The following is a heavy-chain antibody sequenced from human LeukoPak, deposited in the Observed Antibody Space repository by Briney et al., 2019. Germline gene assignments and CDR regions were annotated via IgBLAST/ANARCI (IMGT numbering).Heavy chain of an antibody. V-gene: IGHV3-30*18. CDR1: GFTFSGYG. Sequence: QPGVSLRLSCAASGFTFSGYGMHWVRQAPGKGLEWVAVISYDGSNKYYADSVKGRFTISRDNSKNTLYLQMNSLRAEDTAVYYCAKDGYNQGFDYWGQGTLVTVSS. D-gene: IGHD5-24*01. J-gene: IGHJ4*02. CDR2: ISYDGSNK. CDR3: AKDGYNQGFDY.